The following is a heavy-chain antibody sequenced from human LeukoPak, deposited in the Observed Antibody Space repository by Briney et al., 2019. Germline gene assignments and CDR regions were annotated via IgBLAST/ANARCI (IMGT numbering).Heavy chain of an antibody. J-gene: IGHJ4*02. CDR3: AKGGSGSYSWFDY. D-gene: IGHD1-26*01. Sequence: QTGGSLRLSCAASGFTFSSYAISWVRQAPGKGLEWVSTISGSGGSTYYADSVKGRFTISRDSSKNTLYLHMNSLRAEDTAVYYCAKGGSGSYSWFDYWGQGTLVTVSS. CDR2: ISGSGGST. V-gene: IGHV3-23*01. CDR1: GFTFSSYA.